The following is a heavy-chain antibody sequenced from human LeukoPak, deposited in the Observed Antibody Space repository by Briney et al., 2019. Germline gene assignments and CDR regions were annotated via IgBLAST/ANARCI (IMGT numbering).Heavy chain of an antibody. CDR2: MDPNSGNT. V-gene: IGHV1-8*01. D-gene: IGHD1-26*01. CDR1: GYTFTSYD. CDR3: ARVERWELRYVDY. J-gene: IGHJ4*02. Sequence: ASVKVSCKASGYTFTSYDINWVRQATGQGLEWMGWMDPNSGNTGYAQKFQGRVTMTRNTSISTAYMELSSLRSEDTAVYYCARVERWELRYVDYWGQGTLVTVSS.